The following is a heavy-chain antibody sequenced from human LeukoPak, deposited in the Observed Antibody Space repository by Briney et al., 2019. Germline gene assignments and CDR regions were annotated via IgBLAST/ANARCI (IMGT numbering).Heavy chain of an antibody. J-gene: IGHJ4*02. CDR3: ARLRGSYSSDY. D-gene: IGHD1-26*01. CDR2: IKQDGSEK. V-gene: IGHV3-7*01. CDR1: GFTFSSYW. Sequence: GGSLRLSCAASGFTFSSYWMSWVRQAPEKGLEWVANIKQDGSEKYYVDSVKGRLTISRDNAMNSLYLQMNSLRAEDTAVYYCARLRGSYSSDYWGQGTLVIVSS.